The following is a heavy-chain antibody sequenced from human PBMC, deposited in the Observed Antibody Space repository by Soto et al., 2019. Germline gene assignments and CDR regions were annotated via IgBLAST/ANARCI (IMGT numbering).Heavy chain of an antibody. CDR2: ISHSGDST. Sequence: GGSLRLSCAASGFTFTNYAMSWVRQAPGKGLEWASVISHSGDSTYYADSVKGRFTISRDNSKNTLYLQMNSLRVEDTAVYYCAKAPRIASATDYWGHGTLVTVSS. CDR3: AKAPRIASATDY. V-gene: IGHV3-23*01. D-gene: IGHD6-13*01. CDR1: GFTFTNYA. J-gene: IGHJ4*01.